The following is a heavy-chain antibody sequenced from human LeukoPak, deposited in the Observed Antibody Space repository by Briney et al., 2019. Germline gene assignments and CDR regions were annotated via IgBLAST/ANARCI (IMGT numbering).Heavy chain of an antibody. CDR2: LKSDGSTA. CDR3: ARGIYGDPVAFDS. J-gene: IGHJ4*02. CDR1: GFTFSSFN. D-gene: IGHD4-17*01. V-gene: IGHV3-74*03. Sequence: GGSLRLSCAASGFTFSSFNMHWVRQAPGKGLVWVSRLKSDGSTAMYADSVQGRFTISRDNARNTVHLLMSSLTVEDTGVYYCARGIYGDPVAFDSWGQGVLVTVSS.